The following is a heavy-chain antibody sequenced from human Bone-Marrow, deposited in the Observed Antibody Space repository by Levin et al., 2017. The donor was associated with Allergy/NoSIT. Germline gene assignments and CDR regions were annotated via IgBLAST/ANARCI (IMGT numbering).Heavy chain of an antibody. CDR2: INRDGSST. J-gene: IGHJ2*01. D-gene: IGHD5-24*01. CDR3: ARDRMTTNWYFDL. Sequence: PGGSLRLSCSASGFNFSSYWMHWVRQAPGKGLVWVSRINRDGSSTSYADSVKGRFTISRDNAKNTLYLQMNSLRAEDTSVYYCARDRMTTNWYFDLWSRGTLVTVSS. CDR1: GFNFSSYW. V-gene: IGHV3-74*01.